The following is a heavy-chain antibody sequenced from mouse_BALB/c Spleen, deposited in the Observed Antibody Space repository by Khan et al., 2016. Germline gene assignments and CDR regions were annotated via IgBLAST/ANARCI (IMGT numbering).Heavy chain of an antibody. D-gene: IGHD2-3*01. J-gene: IGHJ4*01. CDR2: INTYTGEP. CDR3: ARRRGYLSAMDY. CDR1: GYTFTNYG. Sequence: QLQLVQSGPELKKPGETVKISCKASGYTFTNYGMNWVKQAPGKGLKWMGWINTYTGEPTYDDDFKGRFAFSLETSASTAYLQINNLKNEDMATYYCARRRGYLSAMDYWGQGTSVTVSS. V-gene: IGHV9-1*02.